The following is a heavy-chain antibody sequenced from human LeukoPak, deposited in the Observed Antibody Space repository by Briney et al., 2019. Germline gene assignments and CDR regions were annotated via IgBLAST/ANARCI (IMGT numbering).Heavy chain of an antibody. CDR3: AKDGGLWVSAHWGDS. J-gene: IGHJ4*02. D-gene: IGHD7-27*01. V-gene: IGHV3-23*01. CDR1: GFTFSSYT. CDR2: ITTSDGNT. Sequence: GGSLRLSGAASGFTFSSYTMSWVRQAPGKGLEWVSTITTSDGNTYYADSVKGRFTVSRDNSENTLFLQMNSLRAEDTAVYYCAKDGGLWVSAHWGDSWGRGTLVTVSS.